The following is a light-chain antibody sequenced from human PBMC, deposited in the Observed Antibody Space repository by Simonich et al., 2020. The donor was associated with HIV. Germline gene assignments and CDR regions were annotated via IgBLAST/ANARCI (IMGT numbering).Light chain of an antibody. Sequence: QSALTQPASVSESPGQSITISCTGTSSDVGGYNYVSWYQHHPGKAPKLMIYEVSKRPSGVSNRFSGTKSGNTASLTISGLQAEDEADYYCSSYTSSSTLVFGGGTKLTVL. CDR2: EVS. V-gene: IGLV2-14*01. CDR1: SSDVGGYNY. CDR3: SSYTSSSTLV. J-gene: IGLJ2*01.